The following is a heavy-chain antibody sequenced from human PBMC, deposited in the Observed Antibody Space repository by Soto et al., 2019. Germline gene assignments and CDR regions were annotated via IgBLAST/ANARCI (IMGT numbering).Heavy chain of an antibody. J-gene: IGHJ3*02. CDR3: ASDPYYDFWSGYPNHAFDI. D-gene: IGHD3-3*01. V-gene: IGHV3-21*01. CDR2: ISSSSSYI. Sequence: EVQLVESGGGLVKPGGSLRLSCAASGFTFSSYSMNWVRQAPGKGLEWVSSISSSSSYIYYADSVKGRFTISRDNAKNSLYLQMNSRRAEDTAVYYCASDPYYDFWSGYPNHAFDIWGQGTMVTVSS. CDR1: GFTFSSYS.